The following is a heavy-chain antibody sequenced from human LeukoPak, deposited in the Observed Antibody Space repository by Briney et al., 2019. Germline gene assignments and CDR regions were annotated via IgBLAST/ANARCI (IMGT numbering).Heavy chain of an antibody. D-gene: IGHD3-9*01. Sequence: YYWSWIRQPPGKGLEXIGYIYYSGSTNYNPSLKSRVTISVETSKNQFSLKLSSVTAADTAVYYCARQYYDILTGYYKDAFDIWGQGTMVTVSS. J-gene: IGHJ3*02. CDR3: ARQYYDILTGYYKDAFDI. CDR1: YY. V-gene: IGHV4-59*08. CDR2: IYYSGST.